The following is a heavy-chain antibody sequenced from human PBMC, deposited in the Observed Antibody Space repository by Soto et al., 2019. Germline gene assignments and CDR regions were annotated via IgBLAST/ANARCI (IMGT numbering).Heavy chain of an antibody. CDR2: ISGSGGST. D-gene: IGHD2-2*01. CDR3: ATHARGHQLLCYFDY. V-gene: IGHV3-23*01. J-gene: IGHJ4*02. Sequence: PGGSLRLSCAASGFTFSSYSMNWVRQAPGKGLEWVSGISGSGGSTYYADSVKGRFSISRDNSKNTLYLQMSSLRAEDTAIYYCATHARGHQLLCYFDYWGQGTLVTVSS. CDR1: GFTFSSYS.